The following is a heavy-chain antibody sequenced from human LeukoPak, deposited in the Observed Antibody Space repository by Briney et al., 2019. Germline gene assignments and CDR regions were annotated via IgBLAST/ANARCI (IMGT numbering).Heavy chain of an antibody. CDR3: AKDLYYYDSSGPFDY. CDR1: GFTFDDYA. D-gene: IGHD3-22*01. J-gene: IGHJ4*02. Sequence: QPGGSLRLSCAASGFTFDDYAMHWVRQAPGKGLEWVSGISWNSGSIGYADSVKGRFTISRDNAKNSLYLQMNSLRAEDTASYYCAKDLYYYDSSGPFDYWGQGTLVTVSS. CDR2: ISWNSGSI. V-gene: IGHV3-9*01.